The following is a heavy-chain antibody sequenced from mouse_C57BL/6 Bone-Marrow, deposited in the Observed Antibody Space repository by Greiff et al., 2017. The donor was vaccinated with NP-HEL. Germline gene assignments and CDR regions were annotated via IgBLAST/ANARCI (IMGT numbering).Heavy chain of an antibody. CDR2: ISSGSSTI. D-gene: IGHD2-3*01. Sequence: DVHLVESGGGLVKPGGSLKLSCAASGFTFSDYGMHWVRQAPEKGLEWVAYISSGSSTIYYADTVKGRFTISRDNAKNTLFLQMTSLRSEDTAMYYCARQGYYPYYYAMDYWGQGTSVTVSS. J-gene: IGHJ4*01. CDR3: ARQGYYPYYYAMDY. V-gene: IGHV5-17*01. CDR1: GFTFSDYG.